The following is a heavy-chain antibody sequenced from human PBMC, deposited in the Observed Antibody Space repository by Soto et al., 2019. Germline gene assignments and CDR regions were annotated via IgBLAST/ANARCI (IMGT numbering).Heavy chain of an antibody. CDR1: GFSFNDYA. J-gene: IGHJ4*02. CDR3: SRGTYYPQSSGLHADY. V-gene: IGHV3-30*03. Sequence: GSLRLSCATSGFSFNDYAMYWVRQAPGQGPEWVAIISSDGHHQFYLDNLRGRFTVSRDNSKNTLYLQMNSLRPEDTAVYYCSRGTYYPQSSGLHADYWGPGTVVTVSS. CDR2: ISSDGHHQ. D-gene: IGHD3-22*01.